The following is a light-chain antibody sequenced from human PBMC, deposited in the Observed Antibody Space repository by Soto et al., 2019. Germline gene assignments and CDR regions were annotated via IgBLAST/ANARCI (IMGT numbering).Light chain of an antibody. CDR3: QQCGGSPMYT. CDR2: GTS. V-gene: IGKV3-20*01. Sequence: EIVLTQSPGTLSLSPGERATLSCRASQIVSSSYLAWYQQKPGQAPRLVIYGTSNRATGIPDRFSGSGSGTDFKLTISRLEPEDCAVYYCQQCGGSPMYTFGQGTKLEIK. CDR1: QIVSSSY. J-gene: IGKJ2*01.